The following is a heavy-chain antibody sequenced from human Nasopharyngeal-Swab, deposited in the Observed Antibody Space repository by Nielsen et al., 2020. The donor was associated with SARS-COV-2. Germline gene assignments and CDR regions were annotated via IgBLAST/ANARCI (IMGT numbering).Heavy chain of an antibody. V-gene: IGHV3-7*05. J-gene: IGHJ4*02. Sequence: GGSLRLSCAASGFTFSSYWMSWVRQAPGKGLEWVANINQDGSEKYYVDSVKGRFTISRDNAKNSLYLQMNSLRAEDTAVYYCARIGGIAVAADGFDYWGQGTLVTVSS. CDR3: ARIGGIAVAADGFDY. D-gene: IGHD6-19*01. CDR2: INQDGSEK. CDR1: GFTFSSYW.